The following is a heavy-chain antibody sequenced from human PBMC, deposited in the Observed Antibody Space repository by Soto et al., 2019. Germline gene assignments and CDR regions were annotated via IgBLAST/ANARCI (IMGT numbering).Heavy chain of an antibody. V-gene: IGHV3-23*01. CDR3: AKDSGSGYYTHSYYGLDV. CDR1: GFTFSNYA. CDR2: VSGGGGTT. J-gene: IGHJ6*01. Sequence: EVQLLESGGGLVQPGGSLRLSCAASGFTFSNYAMSWVRQAPGKGLEWVSAVSGGGGTTYYADSVKGRFTVSRDNSKNTLYLQMNSLRAEDTAVYHCAKDSGSGYYTHSYYGLDVW. D-gene: IGHD3-3*01.